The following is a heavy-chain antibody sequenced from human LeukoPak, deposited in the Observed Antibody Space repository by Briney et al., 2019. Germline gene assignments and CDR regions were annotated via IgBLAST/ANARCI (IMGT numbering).Heavy chain of an antibody. CDR2: ISTRSTYI. CDR1: GFTFSSYW. V-gene: IGHV3-21*01. CDR3: AREEEWYASGTYYKGFDS. D-gene: IGHD3-10*01. Sequence: GGSPRLSCAASGFTFSSYWMHWGRQAPGEGLEWFSCISTRSTYIYYADSVKGRFTISRDNAKNSLYLQMNSLRADDTAVYYCAREEEWYASGTYYKGFDSWGQGTLVTVSS. J-gene: IGHJ4*02.